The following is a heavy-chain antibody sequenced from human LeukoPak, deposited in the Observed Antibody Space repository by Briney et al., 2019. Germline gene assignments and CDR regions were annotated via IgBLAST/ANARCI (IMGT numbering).Heavy chain of an antibody. D-gene: IGHD3-16*01. V-gene: IGHV3-21*01. Sequence: PGWSLTLSCAASGFTFSTYSMNWVGPAPGKGLAWVSCINNRKTYIYYPDSVKGRFTISRDNAKHSLYLQVNSLSAEDTAVYYCARAGGRPINDAFDIWGQGTMVTVSS. CDR1: GFTFSTYS. J-gene: IGHJ3*02. CDR3: ARAGGRPINDAFDI. CDR2: INNRKTYI.